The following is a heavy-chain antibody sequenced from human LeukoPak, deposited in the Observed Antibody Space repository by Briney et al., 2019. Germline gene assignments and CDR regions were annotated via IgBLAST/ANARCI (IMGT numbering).Heavy chain of an antibody. J-gene: IGHJ4*02. Sequence: SETLSLTCTVSGGSISSSSYYWGWIRQPPGKGLEWIGSIYYSGSTYYNPSLKSRVTISVDTSKNQFSLKLSSVTAADTAVYYCGRRERYSSGWSFDYWGQGTLVTVSS. CDR3: GRRERYSSGWSFDY. CDR2: IYYSGST. V-gene: IGHV4-39*01. D-gene: IGHD6-19*01. CDR1: GGSISSSSYY.